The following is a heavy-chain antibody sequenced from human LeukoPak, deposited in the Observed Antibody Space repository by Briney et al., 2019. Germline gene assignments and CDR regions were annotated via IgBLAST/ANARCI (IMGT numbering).Heavy chain of an antibody. J-gene: IGHJ4*02. Sequence: GSLRLSCAASGLTFSSYAMSWVRQPPGKGLEWIGEINHSGSTNYNPSLKSRVTISVDTSKNQFSLKLSSVTAADTAVYYCARLGSINHDYFDYWGQGTLVTVSS. V-gene: IGHV4-34*01. CDR1: GLTFSSYA. CDR2: INHSGST. D-gene: IGHD2-21*01. CDR3: ARLGSINHDYFDY.